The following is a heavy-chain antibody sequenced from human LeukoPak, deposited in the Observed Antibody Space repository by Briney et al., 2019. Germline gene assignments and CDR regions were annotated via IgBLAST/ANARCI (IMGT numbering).Heavy chain of an antibody. J-gene: IGHJ4*02. CDR2: IYPGDSDT. V-gene: IGHV5-51*01. D-gene: IGHD4-23*01. Sequence: GESLKISCKGSGYSFTSYWIGWVRQMPGKGLEWMGIIYPGDSDTRYSPSFQGQVTISADKSISTAYLQWSSLKASDTAMYYCARRVWDYGGNSGFYFDYWGQGTLVTVSS. CDR1: GYSFTSYW. CDR3: ARRVWDYGGNSGFYFDY.